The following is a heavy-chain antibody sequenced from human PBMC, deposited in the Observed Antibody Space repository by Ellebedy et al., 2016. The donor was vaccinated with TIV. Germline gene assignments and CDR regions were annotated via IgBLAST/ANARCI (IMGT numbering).Heavy chain of an antibody. J-gene: IGHJ4*02. Sequence: GGSLRLSXAVSGFSFRTYAMHWVRQAPGKGLEWVAVISYDGSNKYYADSVRGRFTISRDNAKNSLYLQMNSLRAEDTAVYYCARVEPFYCSSTSCKNLGSDYWGQGTLVTVSS. V-gene: IGHV3-30-3*01. CDR1: GFSFRTYA. CDR2: ISYDGSNK. CDR3: ARVEPFYCSSTSCKNLGSDY. D-gene: IGHD2-2*01.